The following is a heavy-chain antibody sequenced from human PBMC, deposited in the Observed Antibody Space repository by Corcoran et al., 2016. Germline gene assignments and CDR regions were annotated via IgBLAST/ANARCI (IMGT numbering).Heavy chain of an antibody. D-gene: IGHD1-1*01. CDR2: INHSGST. V-gene: IGHV4-34*01. CDR3: ARGLDCDP. J-gene: IGHJ5*02. CDR1: GGSLSGYY. Sequence: QVQLQQWGAGLLKPSETLSLTCAVYGGSLSGYYWSWIRQPPGKGLEWIGEINHSGSTNYNPSLKSRVTISVDTSKNQFSLKLSSVTAADTAVYYCARGLDCDPWGQGTLVTVSS.